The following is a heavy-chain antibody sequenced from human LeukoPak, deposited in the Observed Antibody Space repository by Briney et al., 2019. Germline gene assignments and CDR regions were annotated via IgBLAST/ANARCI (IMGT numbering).Heavy chain of an antibody. J-gene: IGHJ5*02. V-gene: IGHV4-59*04. Sequence: SETLSLTCTVSGGSISSYYWSWIRQPPGKGLEWIGTIYYSGNTYYNPSLKSRVTISVDTSKNQFSLKLGSVTAADTAVYYCARGLLYSGSFSRNWFGPWGQGTLVTVSS. CDR2: IYYSGNT. CDR1: GGSISSYY. CDR3: ARGLLYSGSFSRNWFGP. D-gene: IGHD1-26*01.